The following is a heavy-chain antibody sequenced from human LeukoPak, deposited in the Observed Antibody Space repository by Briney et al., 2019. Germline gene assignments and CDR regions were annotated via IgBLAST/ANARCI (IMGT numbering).Heavy chain of an antibody. Sequence: PGGSLRLSCAASGFTFDDYAMHWVRQAPGKGLEWVSGISWNSGSIGYADSVKGRFTISRDNAKSSLYLQMNSLRAEDTALYYCAKGPSGWSYFDYWGQGTLVTVSS. CDR1: GFTFDDYA. CDR3: AKGPSGWSYFDY. J-gene: IGHJ4*02. V-gene: IGHV3-9*01. D-gene: IGHD6-19*01. CDR2: ISWNSGSI.